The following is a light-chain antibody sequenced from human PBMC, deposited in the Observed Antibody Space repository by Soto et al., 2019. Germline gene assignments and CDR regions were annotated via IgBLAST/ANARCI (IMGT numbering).Light chain of an antibody. CDR1: NSNIGSNT. J-gene: IGLJ1*01. Sequence: QSVLTQPPSASGTPGQRVTISCSGSNSNIGSNTVNWYQQLPGTAPKLLMYSDNQRPSGVPDRFSGSKSGTSASLAISGLQSADEADYYCQVWDSSSDHYVFGTGTKLTVL. CDR2: SDN. CDR3: QVWDSSSDHYV. V-gene: IGLV1-44*01.